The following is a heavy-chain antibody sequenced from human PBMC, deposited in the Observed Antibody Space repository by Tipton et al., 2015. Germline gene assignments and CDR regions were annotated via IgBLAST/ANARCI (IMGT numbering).Heavy chain of an antibody. CDR1: GLTFRSYW. CDR2: MYSGGGT. D-gene: IGHD2-2*01. V-gene: IGHV3-53*01. Sequence: AVSGLTFRSYWMSWVRQAPGKGLEWVSVMYSGGGTKYADSVKGRFTISRDISKNTVYLQMNSLRAEDTAVYYCATDSPGKYPFEYWGQGTLVTVSS. CDR3: ATDSPGKYPFEY. J-gene: IGHJ4*02.